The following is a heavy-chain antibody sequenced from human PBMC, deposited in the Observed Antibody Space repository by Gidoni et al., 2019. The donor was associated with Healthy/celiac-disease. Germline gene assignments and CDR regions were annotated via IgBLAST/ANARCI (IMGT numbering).Heavy chain of an antibody. CDR2: ISGSGGST. V-gene: IGHV3-23*01. Sequence: EVQLLESGGGLVQPGGSLRLSCAASGFTFSSYAMSWVRQAPGKGLEWVAAISGSGGSTYYADSVKGRFTISRDNSKNTLYLQMNSLRAEDTAVYYCAKARNSRSWYWWFDPWGQGTLVTVSS. CDR1: GFTFSSYA. D-gene: IGHD6-13*01. CDR3: AKARNSRSWYWWFDP. J-gene: IGHJ5*02.